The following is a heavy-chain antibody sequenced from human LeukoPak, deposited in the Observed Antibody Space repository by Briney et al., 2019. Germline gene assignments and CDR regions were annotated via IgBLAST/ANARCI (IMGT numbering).Heavy chain of an antibody. CDR1: GGTFSSYA. Sequence: ASVEVSCKASGGTFSSYAISWVRQAPGQGLEWMGRIIPILGIANYAQKFQGRVTITADKSTSTAYMELSSLRSEDTAVYYCARETESLIVVHYYGMDVWGQGTTVTVSS. CDR2: IIPILGIA. J-gene: IGHJ6*02. CDR3: ARETESLIVVHYYGMDV. V-gene: IGHV1-69*04. D-gene: IGHD3-22*01.